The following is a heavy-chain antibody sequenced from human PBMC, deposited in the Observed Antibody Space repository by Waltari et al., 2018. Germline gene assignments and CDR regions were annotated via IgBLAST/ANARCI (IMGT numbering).Heavy chain of an antibody. D-gene: IGHD2-2*01. CDR3: ATLDIVVVPAAMPRDY. V-gene: IGHV4-39*01. Sequence: QLQLQALGPGLVKPSETLSLTCTVSGGSISSSSYYWGWLRQPPGKGLEWIGSIYYSGSTYYNPSLKSRVTISVDTSKNQFSLKLSSVTAADTAVYYCATLDIVVVPAAMPRDYWGQGTLVTVSS. J-gene: IGHJ4*02. CDR2: IYYSGST. CDR1: GGSISSSSYY.